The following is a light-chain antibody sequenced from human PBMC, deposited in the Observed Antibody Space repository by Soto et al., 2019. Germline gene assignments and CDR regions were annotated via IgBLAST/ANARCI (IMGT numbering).Light chain of an antibody. CDR2: RNN. Sequence: QSVLTQPPSASWTPGQRVTISCCGSSSNIGNNYVYWYQQFPGTAPKLLIYRNNQRPSGVPDRFSGSKSGTSASLAISGLRSEDEADYYCAAWDDSLSGLYVFGTGAKVTVL. V-gene: IGLV1-47*01. CDR1: SSNIGNNY. CDR3: AAWDDSLSGLYV. J-gene: IGLJ1*01.